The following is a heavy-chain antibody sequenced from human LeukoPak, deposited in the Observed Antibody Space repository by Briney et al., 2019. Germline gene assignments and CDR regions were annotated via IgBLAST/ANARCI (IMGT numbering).Heavy chain of an antibody. V-gene: IGHV1-46*01. Sequence: ASVKVSCKASGYTFTSYYMHCVRQAPGQGLEWMGIINPSGGSTSYAQKFQGRVTMTRDTSTSTVYMELSSLRSEDTAVYYCARDSGGSYLRFNWFDPWGQGTLVTVSS. CDR2: INPSGGST. D-gene: IGHD1-26*01. J-gene: IGHJ5*02. CDR3: ARDSGGSYLRFNWFDP. CDR1: GYTFTSYY.